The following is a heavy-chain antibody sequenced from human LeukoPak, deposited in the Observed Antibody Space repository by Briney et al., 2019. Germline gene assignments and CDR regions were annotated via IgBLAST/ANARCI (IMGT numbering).Heavy chain of an antibody. CDR1: GFTFSIYW. CDR3: ARASNPWLQLS. V-gene: IGHV3-7*05. D-gene: IGHD5-24*01. J-gene: IGHJ4*02. Sequence: GGSLRLSCAASGFTFSIYWMSWVRQAPGKGLEWVANIQQDGGQKRYADSVRGRFTVSRDNAQTSLYLHMNSLRAEDTAVYYCARASNPWLQLSWGQGTLVTVSS. CDR2: IQQDGGQK.